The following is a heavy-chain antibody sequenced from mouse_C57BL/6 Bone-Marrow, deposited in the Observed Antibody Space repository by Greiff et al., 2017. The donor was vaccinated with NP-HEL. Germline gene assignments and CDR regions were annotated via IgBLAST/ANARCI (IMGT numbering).Heavy chain of an antibody. CDR1: GYTFTSYW. CDR2: IHPNSGST. V-gene: IGHV1-64*01. CDR3: ALYYYGSSYWYFDV. D-gene: IGHD1-1*01. J-gene: IGHJ1*03. Sequence: QVQLQQPGAELVKPGASVKLSCKASGYTFTSYWMHWVKQRPGQGLEWIGMIHPNSGSTNYNEKFKSKATLTVDKSSSTAYMQLSSLTSEDSAVYYCALYYYGSSYWYFDVLGTGTTVTVSS.